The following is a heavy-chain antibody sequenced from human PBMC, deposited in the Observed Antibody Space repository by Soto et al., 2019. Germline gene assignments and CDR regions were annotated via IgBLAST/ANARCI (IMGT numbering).Heavy chain of an antibody. Sequence: KPSETLSLTCTVSGGSISSYYWSWIRQPPGKGLEWIGYIYYSGSTNYNPSLKSRVTISVDTSKNQFSLKLSSVTAADTAVYHCARSYYDSSGYYYFFYWGQGTLVTVSS. V-gene: IGHV4-59*01. CDR1: GGSISSYY. J-gene: IGHJ4*02. CDR3: ARSYYDSSGYYYFFY. CDR2: IYYSGST. D-gene: IGHD3-22*01.